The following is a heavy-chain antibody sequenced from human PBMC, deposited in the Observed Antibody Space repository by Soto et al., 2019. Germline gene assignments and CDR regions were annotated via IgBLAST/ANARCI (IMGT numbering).Heavy chain of an antibody. J-gene: IGHJ4*02. Sequence: QVQLVESGGGVVQPGRSLRLSCAASGFTFRRYAMHWVRQAPGKGLEWVALISYDGSNRYYPDSVKGRFTISRDNSKNTLYLEMNSLRAEDTAVYYGARDLSGSSFDYWGQGTLVTVSS. D-gene: IGHD1-26*01. V-gene: IGHV3-30-3*01. CDR3: ARDLSGSSFDY. CDR2: ISYDGSNR. CDR1: GFTFRRYA.